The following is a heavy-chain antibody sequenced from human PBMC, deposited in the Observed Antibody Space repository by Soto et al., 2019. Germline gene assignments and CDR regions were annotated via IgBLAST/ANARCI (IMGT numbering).Heavy chain of an antibody. CDR2: INHSGST. CDR3: VSCGGYCYSPDY. Sequence: SYTMYITRAAYGGAFNGYYWSWMLQKPGKGLEWIGEINHSGSTNYNPSLKSRVTISVDTSKNQFSLKLSSGTAADTAVYYCVSCGGYCYSPDYWGQGTLVTVSS. D-gene: IGHD2-21*02. CDR1: GGAFNGYY. J-gene: IGHJ4*02. V-gene: IGHV4-34*01.